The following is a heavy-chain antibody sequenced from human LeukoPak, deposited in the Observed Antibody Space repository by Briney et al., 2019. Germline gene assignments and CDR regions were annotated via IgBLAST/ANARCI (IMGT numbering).Heavy chain of an antibody. V-gene: IGHV5-51*01. D-gene: IGHD3-22*01. CDR2: IYPDDSDT. J-gene: IGHJ4*02. CDR1: GYSFTSYW. CDR3: ARQRQPYYYDSSGYEFDY. Sequence: GESLKISGQGSGYSFTSYWIGGVRQMPGKGLEWMGVIYPDDSDTRYSPSFQGQVTISADKTISTAYLQWSSMKSSDSAMYYCARQRQPYYYDSSGYEFDYWGQGTLVTVSS.